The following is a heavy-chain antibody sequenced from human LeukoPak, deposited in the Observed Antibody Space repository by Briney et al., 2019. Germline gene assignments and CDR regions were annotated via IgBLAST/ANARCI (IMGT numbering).Heavy chain of an antibody. J-gene: IGHJ4*02. CDR1: GYTFTDYY. CDR3: ARDALSRVGATYD. V-gene: IGHV1-18*04. CDR2: ISGYNGNT. Sequence: GASVKVSCKASGYTFTDYYMHWVRQAPGQGLEWMGWISGYNGNTNYAQKLQGRVTMTTDTSTSTAYMEVRSLRSDDTAVYYCARDALSRVGATYDWGQGTLVTVSS. D-gene: IGHD1-26*01.